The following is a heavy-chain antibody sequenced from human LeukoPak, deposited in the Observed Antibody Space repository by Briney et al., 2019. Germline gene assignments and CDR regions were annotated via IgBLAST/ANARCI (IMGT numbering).Heavy chain of an antibody. CDR2: IYYSGST. Sequence: PSQTLSLTCTVSGGSISTGDYYWSWLRQPPGKGLEWIGYIYYSGSTYYNPSLKSQISISLDTSKNQFSLKLSSVTAADTAVYYCARNYGSGTYDLGRAFDIWGQGTMVTVSS. CDR3: ARNYGSGTYDLGRAFDI. D-gene: IGHD3-10*01. J-gene: IGHJ3*02. CDR1: GGSISTGDYY. V-gene: IGHV4-30-4*01.